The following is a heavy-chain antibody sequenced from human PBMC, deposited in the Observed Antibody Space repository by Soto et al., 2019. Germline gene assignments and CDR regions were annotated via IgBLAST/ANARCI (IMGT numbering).Heavy chain of an antibody. V-gene: IGHV1-69*08. J-gene: IGHJ5*02. CDR2: IIPIVGMA. CDR3: AREVTGYCSNGVCFSGKWFDP. D-gene: IGHD2-8*01. CDR1: GDTFSTYI. Sequence: QVQLVQSGAEVKKPGSSVKVSCKASGDTFSTYIVSWVRQAPGQGLGWMGGIIPIVGMAKYAQKFQGRVTITADKSTSTAYMELSSLRSEDTAVYYCAREVTGYCSNGVCFSGKWFDPWGQGTLVTVSS.